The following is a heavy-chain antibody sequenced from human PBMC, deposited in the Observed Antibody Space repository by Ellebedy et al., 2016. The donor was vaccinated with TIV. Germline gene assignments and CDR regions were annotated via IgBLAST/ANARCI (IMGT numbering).Heavy chain of an antibody. D-gene: IGHD6-19*01. CDR2: INPNSGAT. CDR3: ARDVGQWLVRYFFDY. V-gene: IGHV1-2*02. CDR1: GYIFTGYY. J-gene: IGHJ4*02. Sequence: ASVKVSRKASGYIFTGYYIHWVRQAPGQGLEWMGWINPNSGATHYAQQFQGRVTMSRDTSISTAYMELSRLTSDDTAVYYCARDVGQWLVRYFFDYWGQGTLVTVSS.